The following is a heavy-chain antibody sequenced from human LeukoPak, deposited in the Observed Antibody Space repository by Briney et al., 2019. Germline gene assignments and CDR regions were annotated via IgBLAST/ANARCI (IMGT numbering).Heavy chain of an antibody. CDR1: GFTFSSYS. V-gene: IGHV3-21*01. J-gene: IGHJ4*02. CDR2: ISSSSSYI. Sequence: GRSLRLSCAASGFTFSSYSMNWVRQAPGKGLEWVSSISSSSSYIYYADSVKGRFTISRDNAMNSLYLQMNSLRAEDTAVYYCARDLDSRFDYWGQGTLVTVSS. CDR3: ARDLDSRFDY. D-gene: IGHD6-13*01.